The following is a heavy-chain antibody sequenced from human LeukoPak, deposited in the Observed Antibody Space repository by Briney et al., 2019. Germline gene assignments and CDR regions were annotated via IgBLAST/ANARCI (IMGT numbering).Heavy chain of an antibody. CDR3: ITGGNYYVY. J-gene: IGHJ4*02. CDR2: IKSKTDGGTT. CDR1: GFTFSDYY. Sequence: GGSLRLSCAASGFTFSDYYMSWIRQAPGKGLEWVGRIKSKTDGGTTDYATPVKGRFTISRDDSEDTLYLQMNSLKTEDTAVYYCITGGNYYVYWGQGTLVTVSS. V-gene: IGHV3-15*01. D-gene: IGHD2-15*01.